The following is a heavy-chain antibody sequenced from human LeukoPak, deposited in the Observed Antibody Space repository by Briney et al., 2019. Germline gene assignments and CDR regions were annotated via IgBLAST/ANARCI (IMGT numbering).Heavy chain of an antibody. V-gene: IGHV1-18*01. CDR1: GYTFTTYG. Sequence: GASVKVSCKASGYTFTTYGISWVRQAPGQGLEWMGWISAYNGNTNYAQKFQGWVTMTRDTSISTAYMELSRLRSDDTAVYYCARAPRGYSYGLYFDYWGQGTLVTVSS. J-gene: IGHJ4*02. CDR3: ARAPRGYSYGLYFDY. D-gene: IGHD5-18*01. CDR2: ISAYNGNT.